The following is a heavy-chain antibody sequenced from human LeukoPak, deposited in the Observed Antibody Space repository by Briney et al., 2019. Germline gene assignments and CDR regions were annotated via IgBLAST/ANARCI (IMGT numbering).Heavy chain of an antibody. CDR2: IYHSGST. D-gene: IGHD2-21*01. V-gene: IGHV4-59*12. Sequence: SETLSLTCTVSGGSISSYSWSWIRQPPGKGLEWIGYIYHSGSTYYNPSLKSRVTISVDRSKNQFSLKLSSVTAADTAVYYCAREMDAHPRIVVWGQGTLVTVSS. CDR3: AREMDAHPRIVV. J-gene: IGHJ1*01. CDR1: GGSISSYS.